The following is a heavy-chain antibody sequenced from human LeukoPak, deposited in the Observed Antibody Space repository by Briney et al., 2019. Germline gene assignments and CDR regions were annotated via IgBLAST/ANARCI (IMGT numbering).Heavy chain of an antibody. V-gene: IGHV1-69*06. D-gene: IGHD6-13*01. Sequence: SVKVSCKASGGTFGSYVINWVRQAPGQGLEWMGGIIPMFDTTYYAQKFQGRVTITADKSTTTAYMEVSSLRSEDTAVYYCARLGEGAVGHPWGQGTLVTVSS. CDR2: IIPMFDTT. J-gene: IGHJ5*02. CDR1: GGTFGSYV. CDR3: ARLGEGAVGHP.